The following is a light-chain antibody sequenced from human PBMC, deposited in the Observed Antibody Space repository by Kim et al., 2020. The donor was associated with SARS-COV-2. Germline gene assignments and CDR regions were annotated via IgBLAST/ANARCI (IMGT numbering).Light chain of an antibody. CDR2: AAS. Sequence: ASVGGRVTITRRAGQSISSNLNWYQQEPGKAPNLLIYAASSLQSGVPSRFSGIGSGTDFTLTISSLQPEDFATYFCQQSYSSPLTFGGGTKVDIK. CDR1: QSISSN. V-gene: IGKV1-39*01. CDR3: QQSYSSPLT. J-gene: IGKJ4*01.